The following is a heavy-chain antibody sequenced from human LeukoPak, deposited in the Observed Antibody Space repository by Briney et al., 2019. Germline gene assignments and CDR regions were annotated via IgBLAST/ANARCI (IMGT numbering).Heavy chain of an antibody. Sequence: SETLSLTCTVSADSISSYYWSWIRQPAGKRLEWIARVYISGSINYNPSLKSRVTMSLDTSKNQFSLKLTSVTAADTAVYYCARGVPISSAWYYFDSWGQGTLVTVSS. CDR3: ARGVPISSAWYYFDS. J-gene: IGHJ4*02. CDR1: ADSISSYY. D-gene: IGHD6-19*01. V-gene: IGHV4-4*07. CDR2: VYISGSI.